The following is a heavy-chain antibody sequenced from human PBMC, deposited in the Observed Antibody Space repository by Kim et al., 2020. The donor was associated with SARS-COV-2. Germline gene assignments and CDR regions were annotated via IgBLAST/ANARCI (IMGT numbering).Heavy chain of an antibody. V-gene: IGHV4-4*07. Sequence: SETLSLTCTVSGGSISSYYWSWIRQPAGKGLEWIGRIYTSGSTNYNPSLKSRVTMSVDTSKNQFSLKLSSVTAADTAVYYCARDWTAAGKMWYFDLWGRGTLVTVSS. CDR1: GGSISSYY. D-gene: IGHD6-13*01. CDR3: ARDWTAAGKMWYFDL. J-gene: IGHJ2*01. CDR2: IYTSGST.